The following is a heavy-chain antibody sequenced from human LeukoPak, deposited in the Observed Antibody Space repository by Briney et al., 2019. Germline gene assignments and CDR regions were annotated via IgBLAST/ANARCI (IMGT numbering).Heavy chain of an antibody. D-gene: IGHD7-27*01. V-gene: IGHV3-7*01. CDR2: IKYDGDEK. Sequence: GGSLRLSCVVTGFTFSSYWMTWVRQAPGKGLEWVATIKYDGDEKFYVDSVTGRFTISRDNAKNSLYLQMNSLTAEDTAVYYCVRESFSRGDFNWGQGTLVSVSS. J-gene: IGHJ4*02. CDR1: GFTFSSYW. CDR3: VRESFSRGDFN.